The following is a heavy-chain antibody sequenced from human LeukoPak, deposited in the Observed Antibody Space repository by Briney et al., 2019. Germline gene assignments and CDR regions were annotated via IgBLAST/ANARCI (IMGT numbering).Heavy chain of an antibody. CDR1: GYTFINNW. CDR3: ARDNSVGDIAWWFDP. Sequence: ASVKVSCKASGYTFINNWMHWVRQAPGQGLEWIGLINPTGTGTLYTQKFQGRVTMTRDMSTSTDYMELSSLRSEDTAVYYCARDNSVGDIAWWFDPWGQGTLVTVSS. V-gene: IGHV1-46*01. CDR2: INPTGTGT. J-gene: IGHJ5*02. D-gene: IGHD3-10*01.